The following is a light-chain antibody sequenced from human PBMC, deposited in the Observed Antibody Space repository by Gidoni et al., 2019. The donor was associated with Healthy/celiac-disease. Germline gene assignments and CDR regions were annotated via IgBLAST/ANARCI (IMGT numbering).Light chain of an antibody. Sequence: DIQMTQSPSSLSASVGDRVIITCQASQDISNYLNWYQQKPGKAPKLLIYDASNLETGVPSRFSGSGSVTDFTFTISSLQPEDIATYYCQQYDNLPFTFGPGTKVDIK. J-gene: IGKJ3*01. CDR2: DAS. CDR3: QQYDNLPFT. CDR1: QDISNY. V-gene: IGKV1-33*01.